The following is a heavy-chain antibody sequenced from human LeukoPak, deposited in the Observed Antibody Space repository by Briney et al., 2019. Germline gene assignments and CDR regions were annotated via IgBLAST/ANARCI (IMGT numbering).Heavy chain of an antibody. D-gene: IGHD6-13*01. CDR2: ISWNSGSI. CDR1: GFTFDDYA. J-gene: IGHJ4*02. CDR3: ARRSGSWYLLYDY. Sequence: GGSLRLSCAASGFTFDDYAMHWVRQAPGKGLEWVSGISWNSGSIGYADSVKGRFTISRDNAKNSLYLQMNSLRAEDTALYYCARRSGSWYLLYDYWGQGTLVTVSS. V-gene: IGHV3-9*01.